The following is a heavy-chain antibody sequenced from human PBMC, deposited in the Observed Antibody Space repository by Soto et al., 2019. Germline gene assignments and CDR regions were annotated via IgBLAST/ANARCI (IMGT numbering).Heavy chain of an antibody. D-gene: IGHD5-12*01. CDR3: ARIRWLRGGYYYGMDV. CDR2: TYYRSKWYN. CDR1: GDSVSSNSAA. Sequence: PSQTLSLTCAISGDSVSSNSAAWNWIRQSPSRGLKWLGRTYYRSKWYNDYAVSVKSRITINPDTSKNQFSLQLNSVTPEDTAVYYCARIRWLRGGYYYGMDVWGQGTTVTVSS. V-gene: IGHV6-1*01. J-gene: IGHJ6*02.